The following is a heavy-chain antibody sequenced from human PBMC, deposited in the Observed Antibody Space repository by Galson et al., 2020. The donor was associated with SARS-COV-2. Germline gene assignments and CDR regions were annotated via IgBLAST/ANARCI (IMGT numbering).Heavy chain of an antibody. CDR1: GFTFSSYG. Sequence: GGSLRLSCAASGFTFSSYGMHWVRQAPGKGLEWVAVIWYDGSNKYYADSVKGRFTISRDNSKNTLYLQMNSLRAEDTAVYYCAKSEPVVPAAIFYYYYYMDVWGKGTTVTVSS. CDR2: IWYDGSNK. D-gene: IGHD2-2*01. J-gene: IGHJ6*03. V-gene: IGHV3-33*06. CDR3: AKSEPVVPAAIFYYYYYMDV.